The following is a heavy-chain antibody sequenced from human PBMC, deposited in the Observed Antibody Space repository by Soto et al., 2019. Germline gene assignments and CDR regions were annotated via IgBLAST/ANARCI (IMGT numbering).Heavy chain of an antibody. CDR3: ARERVGATMGDAFDI. J-gene: IGHJ3*02. Sequence: ASVKVSCKASGYTFTSYGISWVRQAPGQGLEWMGWISAYNGNTNYAQKLQGRVTMTTDTSTSTAYMELRSLRSDDTAMYYCARERVGATMGDAFDIWGQGTMVTVSS. CDR1: GYTFTSYG. V-gene: IGHV1-18*04. CDR2: ISAYNGNT. D-gene: IGHD1-26*01.